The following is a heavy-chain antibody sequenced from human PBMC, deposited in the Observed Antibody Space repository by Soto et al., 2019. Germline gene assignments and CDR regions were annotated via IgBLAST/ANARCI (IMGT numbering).Heavy chain of an antibody. D-gene: IGHD5-12*01. CDR3: ARDKDRLRLGGNYYYLTDV. Sequence: QVQLVQSGSEVKKPGSSVKVSCKVSGGTFSTYAISWVRQAPGQGLEWMGGIIPVFRAPDYAQKFQGRVTITADGSARTAFMELTGLRFEDTAVYYCARDKDRLRLGGNYYYLTDVWGQGTTVTVSS. V-gene: IGHV1-69*12. CDR2: IIPVFRAP. CDR1: GGTFSTYA. J-gene: IGHJ6*02.